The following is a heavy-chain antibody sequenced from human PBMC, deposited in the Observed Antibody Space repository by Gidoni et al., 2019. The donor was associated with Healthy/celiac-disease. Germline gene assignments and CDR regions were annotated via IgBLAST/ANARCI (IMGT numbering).Heavy chain of an antibody. CDR3: ARGAHVLRYFDWSPGFGY. CDR2: IIPILGIA. Sequence: QVQLVQSGAEVKKPGSSVKVSCKASGGTFSSYTISWVRQAPGQGLEWMGRIIPILGIANYAQKFQGRVTITADKSTSTAYMELSSLRSEDTAVYYCARGAHVLRYFDWSPGFGYWGQGTLVTVSS. CDR1: GGTFSSYT. D-gene: IGHD3-9*01. J-gene: IGHJ4*02. V-gene: IGHV1-69*02.